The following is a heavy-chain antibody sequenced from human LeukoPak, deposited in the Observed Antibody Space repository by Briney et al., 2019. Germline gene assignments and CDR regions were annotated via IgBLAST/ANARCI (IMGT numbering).Heavy chain of an antibody. CDR1: GYTFTSYD. V-gene: IGHV1-69*13. CDR3: ARDVGYCSGGSCYEGFDY. CDR2: IIPIFGTA. Sequence: SVKVSCKASGYTFTSYDINWVRQAPGQGLEWMGGIIPIFGTANYAQKFQGRVTITADESTSTAYMELSSLRSEDTAVYYCARDVGYCSGGSCYEGFDYWGQGTLVTVSS. J-gene: IGHJ4*02. D-gene: IGHD2-15*01.